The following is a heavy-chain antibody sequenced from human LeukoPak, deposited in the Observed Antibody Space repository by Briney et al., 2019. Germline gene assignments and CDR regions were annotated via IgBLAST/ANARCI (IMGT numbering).Heavy chain of an antibody. J-gene: IGHJ2*01. CDR1: GFTFSDYY. Sequence: GGSLRLSCSASGFTFSDYYMSWIRQAPGKGLEWVSYISSSGSTIYYADSVKGRFTISRDNAKNSLYLQMNSLRAEDTAVYYCARDMDTAMATSWYFDLWGRGTLVTVSS. V-gene: IGHV3-11*04. D-gene: IGHD5-18*01. CDR3: ARDMDTAMATSWYFDL. CDR2: ISSSGSTI.